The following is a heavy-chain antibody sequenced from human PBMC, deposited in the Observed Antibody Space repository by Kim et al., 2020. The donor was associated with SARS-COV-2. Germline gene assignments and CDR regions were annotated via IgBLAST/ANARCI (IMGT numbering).Heavy chain of an antibody. V-gene: IGHV6-1*01. CDR1: GDSVSSNSAA. CDR2: TYYRSKWYN. Sequence: SQTLSLTCAISGDSVSSNSAAWNWIRQSPSRGLEWLGRTYYRSKWYNDYAVSVKSRITINPDTSKNQFSLQLNSVTPEDTAVYYCARVVNIVVVPAAEVFDYWGQGTLVTVSS. D-gene: IGHD2-2*01. J-gene: IGHJ4*02. CDR3: ARVVNIVVVPAAEVFDY.